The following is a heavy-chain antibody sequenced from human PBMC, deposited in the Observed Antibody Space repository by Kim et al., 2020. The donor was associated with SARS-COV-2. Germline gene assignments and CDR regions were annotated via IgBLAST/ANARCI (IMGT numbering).Heavy chain of an antibody. J-gene: IGHJ6*02. D-gene: IGHD5-12*01. V-gene: IGHV3-30*07. Sequence: GRFTISRDNSKNTLYLQMNSLRAEDTAVYYCAGDANRGYSGYNYYYGLDVWGQGTTVTVSS. CDR3: AGDANRGYSGYNYYYGLDV.